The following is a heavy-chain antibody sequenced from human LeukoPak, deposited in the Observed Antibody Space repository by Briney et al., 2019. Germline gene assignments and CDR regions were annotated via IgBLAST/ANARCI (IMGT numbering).Heavy chain of an antibody. CDR1: GFSFGSYA. CDR3: AKDLRVVDAFDF. CDR2: ISATDGRT. Sequence: GGSLSPPFPASGFSFGSYAMGWVRQPPGKGLEGVSGISATDGRTYYADSVEGRFTISRDNSKNTLYLQMNSLRAEDTAVYYCAKDLRVVDAFDFWGQGTMVTVSS. J-gene: IGHJ3*01. V-gene: IGHV3-23*01.